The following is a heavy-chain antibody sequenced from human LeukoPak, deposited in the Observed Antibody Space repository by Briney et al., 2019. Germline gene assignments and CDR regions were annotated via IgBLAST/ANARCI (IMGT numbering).Heavy chain of an antibody. V-gene: IGHV1-2*02. Sequence: ASVKVSCKASGYTFTGYYMHWVRQAPGQGLEWMGWINPNSGGTNYAQKFQGRVTMTRDTSISTAYMELSRLRSDDTAVYYCARGIFDDSSGYYYYWGQGTLVTVSS. CDR2: INPNSGGT. CDR1: GYTFTGYY. J-gene: IGHJ4*02. CDR3: ARGIFDDSSGYYYY. D-gene: IGHD3-22*01.